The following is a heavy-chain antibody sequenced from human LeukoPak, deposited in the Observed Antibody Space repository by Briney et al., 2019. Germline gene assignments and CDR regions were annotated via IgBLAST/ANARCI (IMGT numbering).Heavy chain of an antibody. J-gene: IGHJ1*01. D-gene: IGHD3-3*01. V-gene: IGHV7-4-1*02. CDR2: INTNTGNP. CDR3: ARGYYDFWSGYHAQYFRH. Sequence: GASVKVSCKASGYTFTSYAMKWVRQAPGQGLEWMGWINTNTGNPTYAQGFTGRFVFSLDTSVSTAYLQINSLKAEDTAVYYCARGYYDFWSGYHAQYFRHWGQGTLVTVSS. CDR1: GYTFTSYA.